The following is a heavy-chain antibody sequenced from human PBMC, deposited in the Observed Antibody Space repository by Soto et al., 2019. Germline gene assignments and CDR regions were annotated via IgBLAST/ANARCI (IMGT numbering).Heavy chain of an antibody. Sequence: QVQLVQSGAEVKEPGASVKVSCKASGYTFTDHHIHWVRQAPGQGLEWMGILKTNSGYARYAQRCQDKITMTRDTSTRTHYLELSSLTSEDTAIYYFARDSNWALDLWRQGTLVTVSS. V-gene: IGHV1-46*01. CDR3: ARDSNWALDL. CDR2: LKTNSGYA. D-gene: IGHD6-13*01. CDR1: GYTFTDHH. J-gene: IGHJ5*02.